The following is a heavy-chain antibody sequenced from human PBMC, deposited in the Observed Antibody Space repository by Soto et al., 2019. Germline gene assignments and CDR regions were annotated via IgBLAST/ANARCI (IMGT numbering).Heavy chain of an antibody. CDR3: AKEYTSSSLWGFFGY. CDR1: GFTFSSYA. CDR2: IRGSGDST. J-gene: IGHJ4*02. V-gene: IGHV3-23*01. D-gene: IGHD6-6*01. Sequence: EVQLLESGGGLIQPGGSLRLSCAASGFTFSSYAMTWVRQAPGKGLEWVSSIRGSGDSTYYADSVKGRSTISRDNSRDTLHLQMNNLRAEDTAVYYCAKEYTSSSLWGFFGYWGQGILVTVSS.